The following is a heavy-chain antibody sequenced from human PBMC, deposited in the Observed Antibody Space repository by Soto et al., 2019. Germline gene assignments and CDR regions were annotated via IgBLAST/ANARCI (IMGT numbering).Heavy chain of an antibody. Sequence: ASVKVSCKASGGTFSSYTINWVRQATGQGLEWMGWMNPNSGNTAYAQKFQGRVTMTRDTSIRTAYMELSSLRSEDTAVYYCSLGYCSGVICSDYYYYDMGVWGQGTTVTVSS. CDR2: MNPNSGNT. CDR1: GGTFSSYT. D-gene: IGHD2-15*01. V-gene: IGHV1-8*02. CDR3: SLGYCSGVICSDYYYYDMGV. J-gene: IGHJ6*02.